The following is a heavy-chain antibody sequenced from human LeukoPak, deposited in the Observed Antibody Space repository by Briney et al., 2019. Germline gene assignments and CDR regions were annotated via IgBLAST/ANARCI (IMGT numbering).Heavy chain of an antibody. CDR3: ARGPRGGPPYYYYYMDV. J-gene: IGHJ6*03. CDR2: IYYSGST. Sequence: SETLSLTCTVSGGSISSYYWSWIRQPPGKGLEWIGYIYYSGSTNYNPSLKSRISISVDTSKNQLSLKLSSVTAADTAVYYCARGPRGGPPYYYYYMDVWGKGTTVTVSS. CDR1: GGSISSYY. D-gene: IGHD1-26*01. V-gene: IGHV4-59*01.